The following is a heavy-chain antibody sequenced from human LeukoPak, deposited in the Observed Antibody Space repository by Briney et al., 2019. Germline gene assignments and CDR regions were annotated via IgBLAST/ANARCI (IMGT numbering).Heavy chain of an antibody. D-gene: IGHD3-10*01. CDR3: ARDGNGSGSYYTHFDY. CDR1: GVSISSYY. V-gene: IGHV4-4*07. Sequence: PSETLSLTCTVSGVSISSYYWSWIRQPAGKGLEWIGRIYTSGSTNYNPSLKSRVTMSVDTSKNQFSLKLSSVTAADTAVYYCARDGNGSGSYYTHFDYWGQGTLVTVSS. CDR2: IYTSGST. J-gene: IGHJ4*02.